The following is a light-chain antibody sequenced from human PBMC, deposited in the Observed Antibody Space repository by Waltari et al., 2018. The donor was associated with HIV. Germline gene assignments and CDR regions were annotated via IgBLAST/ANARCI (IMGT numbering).Light chain of an antibody. J-gene: IGLJ2*01. CDR1: GSNLGSNN. Sequence: QSVLTQSPSASGTPGQRVTISCSGSGSNLGSNNVPSSQQGPGTAPKLLIYRNKRRPSGVPDRFSGSKSGASASLAISGLQSEDEADYYCAAWDDSLNGPVFGGGTRLTVL. CDR3: AAWDDSLNGPV. CDR2: RNK. V-gene: IGLV1-44*01.